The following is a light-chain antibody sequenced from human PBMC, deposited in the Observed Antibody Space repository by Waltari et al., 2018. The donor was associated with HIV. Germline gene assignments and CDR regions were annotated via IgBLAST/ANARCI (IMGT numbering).Light chain of an antibody. CDR1: SSNIGAGYD. CDR2: GNS. Sequence: QSVLTQPPSVSGAPGQRVTFSCTGSSSNIGAGYDVHWYQQLPGTAPKLLISGNSHRPSGVPDRFSGSKSGTSASLAITGLQAEDEADYYCQSYDSSLSGVFGGGTKLTVL. J-gene: IGLJ3*02. CDR3: QSYDSSLSGV. V-gene: IGLV1-40*01.